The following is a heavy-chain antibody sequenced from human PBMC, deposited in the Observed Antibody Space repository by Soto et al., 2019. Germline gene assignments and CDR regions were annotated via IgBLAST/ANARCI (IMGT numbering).Heavy chain of an antibody. CDR2: ISAYNGNT. V-gene: IGHV1-18*01. D-gene: IGHD4-17*01. Sequence: GASVKVSCKASGYTFTSYGISWVRQAPGQGLEWMGWISAYNGNTNYAQKLQGRVTMTTDTSTSTAYMELRSLRSDDTAVYYCARGGSTVTKSSRETPTYQAYWGQGTLVTVSS. J-gene: IGHJ4*02. CDR3: ARGGSTVTKSSRETPTYQAY. CDR1: GYTFTSYG.